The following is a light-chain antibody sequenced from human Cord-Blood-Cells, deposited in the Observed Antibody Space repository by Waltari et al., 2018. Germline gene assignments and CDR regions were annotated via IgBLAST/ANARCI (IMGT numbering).Light chain of an antibody. CDR2: WYR. J-gene: IGLJ1*01. CDR3: QSYDSSLSGYV. V-gene: IGLV1-40*01. CDR1: SSNIGAGYD. Sequence: QSVLTQPPSVSGAPGQRVTISCTGSSSNIGAGYDVHWYQQLPGTAPKLLNYWYRHWPFGVPGPFFWLKFCPSAFPGHPGLQAEDEADYYCQSYDSSLSGYVFGTGTKVTVL.